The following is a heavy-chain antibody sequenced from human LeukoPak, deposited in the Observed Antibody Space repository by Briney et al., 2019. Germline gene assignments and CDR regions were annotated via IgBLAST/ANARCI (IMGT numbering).Heavy chain of an antibody. Sequence: GGSLRLSCAASGFIFTNHAMSWVRQAPGKGLQRVSVISGGGRTTEYADSVKGRFTISRENSQNTVSLQMNSLRAEDTAVYYCAKGAAYSSSWEYYYYYYMDVWGKGTTVTVSS. CDR1: GFIFTNHA. D-gene: IGHD6-6*01. CDR2: ISGGGRTT. V-gene: IGHV3-23*01. J-gene: IGHJ6*03. CDR3: AKGAAYSSSWEYYYYYYMDV.